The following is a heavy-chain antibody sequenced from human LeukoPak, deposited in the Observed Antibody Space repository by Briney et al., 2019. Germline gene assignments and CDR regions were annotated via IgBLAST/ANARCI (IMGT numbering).Heavy chain of an antibody. D-gene: IGHD2-15*01. V-gene: IGHV4-34*01. Sequence: SEPLSLTCAVYGGSFSGYYWSWIRQPPGKGLEWIGEINHSGSTNYNPSLKSRVTISVDTSKNQFSLKLSSVTAADTAVYYCARWSVVVAKRKDAFDIWGQGTMVTVSS. CDR2: INHSGST. CDR1: GGSFSGYY. J-gene: IGHJ3*02. CDR3: ARWSVVVAKRKDAFDI.